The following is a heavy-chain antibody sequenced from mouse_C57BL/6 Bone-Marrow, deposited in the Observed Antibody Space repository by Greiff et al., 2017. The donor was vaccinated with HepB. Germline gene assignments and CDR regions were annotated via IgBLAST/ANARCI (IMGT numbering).Heavy chain of an antibody. CDR3: AQRTLIYYYAMDY. CDR2: IDPSDSYT. D-gene: IGHD1-3*01. Sequence: VKLQQPGAELVKPGASVKLSCKASGYTFTSYWMQWVKQRPGQGLEWIGEIDPSDSYTNYNQKFKGKATLTVDTSSSTAYMQLSSLTSEDSAVYYCAQRTLIYYYAMDYWGQGTSVTVSS. J-gene: IGHJ4*01. CDR1: GYTFTSYW. V-gene: IGHV1-50*01.